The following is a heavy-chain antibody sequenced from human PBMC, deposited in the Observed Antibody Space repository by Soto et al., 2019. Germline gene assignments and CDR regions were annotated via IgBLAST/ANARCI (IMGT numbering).Heavy chain of an antibody. J-gene: IGHJ6*02. V-gene: IGHV1-46*01. CDR3: ARSIDGSGSYYTYGMDV. CDR1: GYTFTSYY. CDR2: INPSGGST. D-gene: IGHD3-10*01. Sequence: RASVKVSCKASGYTFTSYYMHWVRQAPGQGLEWMGIINPSGGSTSYAQKFQGRVTMTRDTSTSTVYMELSSLRSEDTAVYYCARSIDGSGSYYTYGMDVWGQGTTVTVSS.